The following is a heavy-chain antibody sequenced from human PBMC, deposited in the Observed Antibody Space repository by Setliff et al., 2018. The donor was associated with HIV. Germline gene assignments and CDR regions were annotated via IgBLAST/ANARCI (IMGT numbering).Heavy chain of an antibody. Sequence: SETLSLTCTVSGGSISSYYWSWIRQPPGKGLEWIGYIYYSGSTNYNPSLKSRFTISVDTSKNQFSLKLSSVTAADTAVYYCARQGYYYYMDVWGKGTTVTVSS. V-gene: IGHV4-59*08. CDR1: GGSISSYY. CDR3: ARQGYYYYMDV. CDR2: IYYSGST. J-gene: IGHJ6*03.